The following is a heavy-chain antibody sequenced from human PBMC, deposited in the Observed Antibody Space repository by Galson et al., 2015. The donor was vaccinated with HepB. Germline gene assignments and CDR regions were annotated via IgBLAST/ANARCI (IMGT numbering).Heavy chain of an antibody. Sequence: ETLSLTCTVSGGSISSYYWSWIRQPPGKGLEWIGYIYYSGSTNYNPSLKSRVTISVDTSKNQFSLKLSSVTAADTAVYYCASSAARLDAFDIWGQGTMVTVSS. D-gene: IGHD6-6*01. J-gene: IGHJ3*02. CDR1: GGSISSYY. V-gene: IGHV4-59*01. CDR2: IYYSGST. CDR3: ASSAARLDAFDI.